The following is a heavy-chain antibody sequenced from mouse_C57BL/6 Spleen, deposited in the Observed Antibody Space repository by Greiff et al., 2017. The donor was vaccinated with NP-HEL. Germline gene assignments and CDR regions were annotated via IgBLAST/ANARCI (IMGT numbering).Heavy chain of an antibody. CDR3: ATDSSEGYYYAMDY. CDR1: GYAFSSYW. Sequence: VQLQQSGAELVKPGASVKISCKASGYAFSSYWMNWVKQRPGKGLEWIGQIYPGDGDTNYNGKFKGKATLTADKSSSTAYMQLSSLTSEDSAVYFCATDSSEGYYYAMDYWGQGTSVTVSS. V-gene: IGHV1-80*01. J-gene: IGHJ4*01. D-gene: IGHD3-2*02. CDR2: IYPGDGDT.